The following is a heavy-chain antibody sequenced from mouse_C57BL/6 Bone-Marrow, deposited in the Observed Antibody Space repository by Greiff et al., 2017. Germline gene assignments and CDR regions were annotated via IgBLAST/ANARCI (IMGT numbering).Heavy chain of an antibody. D-gene: IGHD1-1*01. J-gene: IGHJ1*03. V-gene: IGHV2-9-1*01. CDR2: IWTGGGT. Sequence: VKLMESGPGLVAPSQSLSITCTVSGFSLTSYAISWVRQPPGKGLEWLGVIWTGGGTNYNSALKSRLSISKDNSKSQVFLKMNSLQTDDTARYYCARTTVVATAWYFDVWGTGTTVTVSS. CDR1: GFSLTSYA. CDR3: ARTTVVATAWYFDV.